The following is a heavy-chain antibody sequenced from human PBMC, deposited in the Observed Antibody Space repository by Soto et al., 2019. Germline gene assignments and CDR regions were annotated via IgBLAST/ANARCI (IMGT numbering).Heavy chain of an antibody. J-gene: IGHJ1*01. D-gene: IGHD6-19*01. V-gene: IGHV3-9*01. CDR2: ISWNSGSI. CDR1: GYAFDDYA. Sequence: EVQLVESGRGLVQPGRSLRLSCAASGYAFDDYAMHWVRQAPGKGLEWVSGISWNSGSIGYADSVKGRFTISRDNAKNSLYLQMNSLRAEDTALYYCAKDISSSGWYPFQHWGQGTLVTVSS. CDR3: AKDISSSGWYPFQH.